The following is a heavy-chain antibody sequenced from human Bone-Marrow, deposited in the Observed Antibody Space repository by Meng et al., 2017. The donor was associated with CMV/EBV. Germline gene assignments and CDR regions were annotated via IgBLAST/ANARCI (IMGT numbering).Heavy chain of an antibody. J-gene: IGHJ4*02. D-gene: IGHD6-19*01. CDR2: ISSSGSTI. CDR3: ARDLMKPGIAVAGVSGFDY. CDR1: GFTFANYG. Sequence: GESLKISCVTSGFTFANYGLSWVRQCPGKGLEWVSYISSSGSTIYYADYVKGRFTISRDNAKNSLYLQMNSLRAEDTAVYYCARDLMKPGIAVAGVSGFDYWGQGTLVTVSS. V-gene: IGHV3-48*03.